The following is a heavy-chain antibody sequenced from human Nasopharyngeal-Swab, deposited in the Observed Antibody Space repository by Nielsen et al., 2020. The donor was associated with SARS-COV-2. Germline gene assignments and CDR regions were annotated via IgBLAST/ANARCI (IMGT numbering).Heavy chain of an antibody. V-gene: IGHV1-24*01. CDR2: FDPEDGET. D-gene: IGHD5-12*01. J-gene: IGHJ5*02. Sequence: ASVKVSCKVSGYTLTELSMHWVRQAPGKGLEWMGCFDPEDGETIYAQKFQGRVTMTEDTSTDTAYMELSSLRSEDTAVYYCATGPIVATINWFDPWGQGTLVTVSS. CDR3: ATGPIVATINWFDP. CDR1: GYTLTELS.